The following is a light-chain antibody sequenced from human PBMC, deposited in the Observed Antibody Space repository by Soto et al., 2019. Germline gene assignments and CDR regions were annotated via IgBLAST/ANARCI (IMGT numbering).Light chain of an antibody. CDR2: GDN. CDR1: TSNIGAPYD. J-gene: IGLJ1*01. CDR3: ATWDDSLNGPV. Sequence: QSVLTQPPSVSGAPGQRVSISCTGSTSNIGAPYDVHWYQHLPGTAPKLLIYGDNNRPSGVPDRFSGSKSGTSASLAITRLQAEDEADYFCATWDDSLNGPVFGTGTKLTVL. V-gene: IGLV1-40*01.